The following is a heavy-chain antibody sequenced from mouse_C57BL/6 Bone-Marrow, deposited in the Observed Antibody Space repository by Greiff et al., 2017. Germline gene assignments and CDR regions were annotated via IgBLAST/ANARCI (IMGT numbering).Heavy chain of an antibody. CDR2: ISNGGGST. D-gene: IGHD1-1*01. CDR1: GFTFSDYY. V-gene: IGHV5-12*01. CDR3: ARQALVGGYFDV. J-gene: IGHJ1*03. Sequence: EVKLVESGGGLVQPGGSLKLSCAASGFTFSDYYMYWVRQTPEKRLEWVAYISNGGGSTYYPDTVKGRFTISRDNAKNTLYLQMSRLKSEDTAMYYCARQALVGGYFDVWGTGTTVTVSS.